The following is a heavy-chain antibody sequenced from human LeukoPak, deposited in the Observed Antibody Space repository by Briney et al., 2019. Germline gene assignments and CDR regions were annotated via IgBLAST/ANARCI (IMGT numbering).Heavy chain of an antibody. V-gene: IGHV3-66*01. CDR1: GFTVSSNY. CDR2: IYPNGNT. J-gene: IGHJ4*02. CDR3: ARMSGSHIDY. D-gene: IGHD1-26*01. Sequence: GGSLRLSCAASGFTVSSNYMNWVRQAPGKGLEWVSMIYPNGNTFYTDSVKGRFTISRDNSKNTLGLQMDRLRAEDTAVYYCARMSGSHIDYWGQGTLVTVSS.